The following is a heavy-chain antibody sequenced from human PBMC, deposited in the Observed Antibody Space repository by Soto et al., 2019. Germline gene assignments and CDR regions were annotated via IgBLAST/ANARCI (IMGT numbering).Heavy chain of an antibody. D-gene: IGHD3-3*01. Sequence: PGGSLRLSCAASGFTFSSYGMHWVRQAPGKGLEWVAVIWYDGSNKYYADSVKGRFTISRDNSKNTLYLQMNSLRAEDTAVYYCARDYHDFTYGYYYYYGMDVWGQGTTVTVSS. V-gene: IGHV3-33*01. CDR3: ARDYHDFTYGYYYYYGMDV. J-gene: IGHJ6*02. CDR1: GFTFSSYG. CDR2: IWYDGSNK.